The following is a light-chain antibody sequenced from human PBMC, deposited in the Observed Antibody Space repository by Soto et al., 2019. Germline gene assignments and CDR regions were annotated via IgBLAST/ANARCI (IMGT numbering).Light chain of an antibody. V-gene: IGKV1-5*03. CDR1: QSISSW. Sequence: DIQMTESPSTVSASVGDRVTIICGASQSISSWLAWYQQKPGKAPKLLIYKASSLESGVPSRFSGSGSGTEFTLTISSLQPEDFATYYCQQLNSYPLTFGGGTKVDIK. CDR3: QQLNSYPLT. CDR2: KAS. J-gene: IGKJ4*01.